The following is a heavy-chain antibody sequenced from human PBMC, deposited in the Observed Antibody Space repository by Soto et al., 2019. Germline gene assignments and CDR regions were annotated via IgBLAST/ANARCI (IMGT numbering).Heavy chain of an antibody. J-gene: IGHJ4*02. Sequence: QVQLVESGGGVVQPGRSLRLSCAASGFTFSSYGMHWVRQAPGKGLEWVAVIWYDGSNKYYADSVKGRLTISRDNSKNSPYLQMNSLRAEDTAVYYCARALRVYCGGDCALDYWGQGTLVTVSS. V-gene: IGHV3-33*01. CDR3: ARALRVYCGGDCALDY. D-gene: IGHD2-21*02. CDR1: GFTFSSYG. CDR2: IWYDGSNK.